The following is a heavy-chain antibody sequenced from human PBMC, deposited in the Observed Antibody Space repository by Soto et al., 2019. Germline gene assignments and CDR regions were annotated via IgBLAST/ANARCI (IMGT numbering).Heavy chain of an antibody. V-gene: IGHV3-30-3*01. J-gene: IGHJ4*02. CDR2: ISYDGSNK. CDR1: GFTFSSYA. CDR3: ARDVNALSVWELAFDY. Sequence: QVQLVESGGGVVQPGRSLRLSCAASGFTFSSYAMHWVRQAPGKGLEWVAVISYDGSNKYYADSVKGRFTISRDNSKNTLYLQMNSLRAEDTAVYYCARDVNALSVWELAFDYWGQGTLVTVSS. D-gene: IGHD1-26*01.